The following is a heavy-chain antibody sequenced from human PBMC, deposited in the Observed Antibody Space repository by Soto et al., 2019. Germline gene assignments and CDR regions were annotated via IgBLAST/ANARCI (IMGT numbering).Heavy chain of an antibody. D-gene: IGHD6-19*01. J-gene: IGHJ4*02. CDR2: ISWNSNKR. V-gene: IGHV3-9*01. Sequence: EVQLVESGGGLVQPARSLRLSCTASGFTFDDYDMHWVRQAPGKGPEWVSGISWNSNKRDYVDSARARFTVSRDNKNNSLFLEMSSLRPEDTALYYCAKGSIYSSGYYFFDGWGQGNLVTVSS. CDR1: GFTFDDYD. CDR3: AKGSIYSSGYYFFDG.